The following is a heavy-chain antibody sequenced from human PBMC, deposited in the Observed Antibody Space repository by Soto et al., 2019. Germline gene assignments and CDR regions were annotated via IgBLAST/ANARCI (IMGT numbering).Heavy chain of an antibody. J-gene: IGHJ5*02. Sequence: QITLKESGPTLVKPTQPLTLTCTFSGFSLTTRGVGVGWIRQPPGKALECLALIYWDDDKRYSQSLQSRLSITKDTSKNQVVLTMTNVDPVDTATYYCAHIPNYYQYDWFDPWGQGTLVSVSS. V-gene: IGHV2-5*02. CDR3: AHIPNYYQYDWFDP. CDR1: GFSLTTRGVG. CDR2: IYWDDDK. D-gene: IGHD3-16*01.